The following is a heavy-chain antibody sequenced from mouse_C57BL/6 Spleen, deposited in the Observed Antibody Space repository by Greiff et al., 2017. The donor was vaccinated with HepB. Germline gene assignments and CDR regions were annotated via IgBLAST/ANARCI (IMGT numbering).Heavy chain of an antibody. J-gene: IGHJ4*01. CDR2: ISDGGSYT. CDR3: ARDGTTADYYAMDY. D-gene: IGHD1-2*01. CDR1: GFTFSSYA. V-gene: IGHV5-4*01. Sequence: EVMLVESGGGLVKPGGSLKLSCAASGFTFSSYAMSRVRQTPEKRLEWVATISDGGSYTYYPDNVKGRFTISRDNAKNNLYLQMSHLKSEDTAMYYCARDGTTADYYAMDYWGQGTSVTVCS.